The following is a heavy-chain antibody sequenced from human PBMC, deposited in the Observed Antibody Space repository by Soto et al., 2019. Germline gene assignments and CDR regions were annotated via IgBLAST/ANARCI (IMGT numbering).Heavy chain of an antibody. CDR2: INHSGST. J-gene: IGHJ4*02. Sequence: QVQLQQWGAGLLNPSETLSLTCAVYGGSFSGYYWSWIRQPPGKGLEWIGEINHSGSTNYNPSLKSRVTISVDTSKNQFSLKLSSVTAADTAVYYCALKGGSGSYHSWGQGTLVTVSS. CDR1: GGSFSGYY. CDR3: ALKGGSGSYHS. D-gene: IGHD3-10*01. V-gene: IGHV4-34*01.